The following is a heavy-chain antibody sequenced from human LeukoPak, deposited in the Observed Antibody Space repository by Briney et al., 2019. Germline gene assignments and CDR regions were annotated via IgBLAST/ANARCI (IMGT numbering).Heavy chain of an antibody. D-gene: IGHD3-22*01. CDR3: TRDSYDSSGYGYYFDY. J-gene: IGHJ4*02. CDR2: IRSKAYGGTT. Sequence: GGSLRLSCTASGFTFGDYAMSWFRQAPGKGLEWVGFIRSKAYGGTTEYAASVKGRFTISRDDSKSIAYLQMNSLKTEDTAVYYCTRDSYDSSGYGYYFDYWGQGTLVTVSS. CDR1: GFTFGDYA. V-gene: IGHV3-49*03.